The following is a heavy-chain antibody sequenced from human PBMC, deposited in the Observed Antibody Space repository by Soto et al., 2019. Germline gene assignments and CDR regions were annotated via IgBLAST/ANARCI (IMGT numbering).Heavy chain of an antibody. V-gene: IGHV1-58*01. Sequence: SVKVSCKASGFTFTSSAVQWVRQARGQRLEWIGLIVVGSGNTNYAQKFQERVTITRDMSTSTAYMELSSLRSEDTAVYYCAAAGVGYCTNGVCFSYYYYGMDVWGQGTTVTVSS. CDR1: GFTFTSSA. D-gene: IGHD2-8*01. J-gene: IGHJ6*02. CDR2: IVVGSGNT. CDR3: AAAGVGYCTNGVCFSYYYYGMDV.